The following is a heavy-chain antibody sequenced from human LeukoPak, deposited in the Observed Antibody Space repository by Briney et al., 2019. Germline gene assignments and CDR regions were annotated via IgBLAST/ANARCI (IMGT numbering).Heavy chain of an antibody. CDR1: GYTFTSYY. D-gene: IGHD7-27*01. J-gene: IGHJ4*02. CDR2: INPSGGTT. CDR3: ARGNWGYY. Sequence: ASVKVSRKASGYTFTSYYIHWVRQAPGQGLEWMGLINPSGGTTSYAQKFQDRVTITRDTSTSTVYMELSSLRSEDTAVYYCARGNWGYYWGQGTLVTVSS. V-gene: IGHV1-46*01.